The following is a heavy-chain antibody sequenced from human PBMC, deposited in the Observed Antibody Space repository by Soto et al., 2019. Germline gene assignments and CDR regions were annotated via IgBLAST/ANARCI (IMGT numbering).Heavy chain of an antibody. J-gene: IGHJ4*02. Sequence: EVQLVESGGGLVQPGGSLSLSCAASGFTFDDYAIHWVRQIPGKGLEWVSGISWNGDATGYAASVKGRFTISRDNAKNCLYLQMDSLKSEDTAMYYCANLPLYGSGFDCWGQGNLVTVAS. CDR2: ISWNGDAT. CDR3: ANLPLYGSGFDC. CDR1: GFTFDDYA. D-gene: IGHD3-10*01. V-gene: IGHV3-9*01.